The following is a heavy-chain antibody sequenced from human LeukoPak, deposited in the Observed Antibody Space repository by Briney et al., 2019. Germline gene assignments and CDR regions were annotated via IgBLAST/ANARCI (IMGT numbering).Heavy chain of an antibody. CDR2: LYSGGST. J-gene: IGHJ4*02. D-gene: IGHD3-16*01. CDR1: GFTFSRYS. Sequence: PGGSLRLSCAASGFTFSRYSIHWVRQAPGKGLEWVSVLYSGGSTYYADSVKGRFTISRDKSKNTVSLQMSSLRAEDTAVYYCARGGGTYRELDYWGQGTLVTVSA. V-gene: IGHV3-66*01. CDR3: ARGGGTYRELDY.